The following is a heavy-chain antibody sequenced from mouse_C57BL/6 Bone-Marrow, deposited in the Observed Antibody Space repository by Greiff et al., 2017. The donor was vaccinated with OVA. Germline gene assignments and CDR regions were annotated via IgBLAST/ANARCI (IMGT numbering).Heavy chain of an antibody. Sequence: VQLQQPGAELVKPGASVKMSCKASGYTFTSYWITWVKQRPGQGLEWIGDIYPGSGSTKYNEKFKSKATLTVDTSSSTAYMQLSSLTAEDSAVYYCARRGLLGWYFDVWGTGTTVTVSS. V-gene: IGHV1-55*01. CDR3: ARRGLLGWYFDV. D-gene: IGHD3-1*01. J-gene: IGHJ1*03. CDR1: GYTFTSYW. CDR2: IYPGSGST.